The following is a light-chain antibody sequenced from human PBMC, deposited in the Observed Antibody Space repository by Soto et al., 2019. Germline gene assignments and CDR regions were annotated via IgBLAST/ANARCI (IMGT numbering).Light chain of an antibody. CDR3: QQSYSTPPLT. V-gene: IGKV1-39*01. Sequence: DIQMTQSPSSLSASVGDRVTITCRAGRSINTNLNWYRQKPGKAPKLLIYVPSTLQSGVPSRFLGSGSGTDFTLTINSLQPEDFATYYYQQSYSTPPLTFGGGTKVEIK. CDR1: RSINTN. J-gene: IGKJ4*01. CDR2: VPS.